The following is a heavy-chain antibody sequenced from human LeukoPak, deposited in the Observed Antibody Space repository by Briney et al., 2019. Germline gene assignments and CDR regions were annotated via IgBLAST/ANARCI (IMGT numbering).Heavy chain of an antibody. D-gene: IGHD2-2*02. CDR1: GYSFTSYW. Sequence: GESLKISCKGSGYSFTSYWIGWVRQMPGKGLEWMGIIYPGDSDTRYSPSFQGQVTISADKSINTAYLQWSSLKASDTAMYYCARIVVPAAIHDAFDIWGQGTMVTVSS. CDR2: IYPGDSDT. J-gene: IGHJ3*02. CDR3: ARIVVPAAIHDAFDI. V-gene: IGHV5-51*01.